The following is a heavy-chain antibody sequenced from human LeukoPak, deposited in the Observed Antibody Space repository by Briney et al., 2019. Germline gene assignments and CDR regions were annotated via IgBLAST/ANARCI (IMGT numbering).Heavy chain of an antibody. CDR3: ARIALYDDTAFYSGYYYFYYPMDV. J-gene: IGHJ6*02. D-gene: IGHD3-9*01. V-gene: IGHV3-21*01. CDR1: GFTFTSYS. Sequence: GGTLRLSCAASGFTFTSYSINWVCKAPGKGLERVSSSSSTGSDMYYVDSVKGGFTISRDNAEKLLFLQVSSLRGEDTAVYYCARIALYDDTAFYSGYYYFYYPMDVWGQGTTVTVSS. CDR2: SSSTGSDM.